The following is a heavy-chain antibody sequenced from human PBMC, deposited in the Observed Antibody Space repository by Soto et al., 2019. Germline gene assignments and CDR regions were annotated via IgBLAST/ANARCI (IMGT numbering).Heavy chain of an antibody. CDR1: GGTFSSYA. D-gene: IGHD3-22*01. Sequence: SVKVSCKASGGTFSSYAISWVRQAPGQGLEWMGGIIPIFGTANYAQKFQGRVTITADESTSTAYMELSSLRSEDTAVYYCARARYYDSSGSRGYFDYWGQGTLVTVSS. J-gene: IGHJ4*02. CDR2: IIPIFGTA. V-gene: IGHV1-69*13. CDR3: ARARYYDSSGSRGYFDY.